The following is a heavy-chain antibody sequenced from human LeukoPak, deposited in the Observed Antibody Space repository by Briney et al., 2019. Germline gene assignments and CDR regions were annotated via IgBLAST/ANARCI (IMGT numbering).Heavy chain of an antibody. J-gene: IGHJ5*02. D-gene: IGHD3-10*01. V-gene: IGHV3-30*18. Sequence: PGRSLRLSCAASGFTFSSYGMHWVRQAPGKGLEWVAVISYDGSNKYYADSVKGRFTISRDNSKNTLYLQMNSLRAEDTAVYYCAKDADGSGSLTTWGQGTLVTVSS. CDR1: GFTFSSYG. CDR2: ISYDGSNK. CDR3: AKDADGSGSLTT.